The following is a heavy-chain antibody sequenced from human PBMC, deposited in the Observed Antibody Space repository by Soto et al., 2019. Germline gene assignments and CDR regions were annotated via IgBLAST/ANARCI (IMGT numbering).Heavy chain of an antibody. J-gene: IGHJ6*02. D-gene: IGHD3-10*01. CDR3: ARATMVRGVITYYGMDV. CDR2: IIPIFGTA. CDR1: GGTFSSYA. V-gene: IGHV1-69*01. Sequence: QVQLVQSGAEVKKPGSSVKVSCKASGGTFSSYAISLVRQAPGQGLEWMGGIIPIFGTANYAQKFQGRVTITADESTSTAYMELSSLRSEDTAVYYCARATMVRGVITYYGMDVWGQGTTVTVSS.